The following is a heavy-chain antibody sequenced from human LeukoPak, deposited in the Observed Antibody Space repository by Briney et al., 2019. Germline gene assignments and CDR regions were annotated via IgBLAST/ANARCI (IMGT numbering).Heavy chain of an antibody. Sequence: SETLSLTCTVSGGSISSGGYYWSWIRQPPGKGLEWIGYIYHSGSTYYNPSLKSRVTISVDRSKNQFSLKLSSVTAADTAVYYCARRSGTYHAFDIWGQGTMVTVSS. J-gene: IGHJ3*02. D-gene: IGHD1-26*01. CDR1: GGSISSGGYY. CDR3: ARRSGTYHAFDI. CDR2: IYHSGST. V-gene: IGHV4-30-2*01.